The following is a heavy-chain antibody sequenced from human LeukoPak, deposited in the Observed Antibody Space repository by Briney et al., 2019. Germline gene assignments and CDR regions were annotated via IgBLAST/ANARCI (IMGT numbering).Heavy chain of an antibody. J-gene: IGHJ3*02. CDR2: IIPILGIA. CDR1: GGTFSSYA. Sequence: ASVKVSCKASGGTFSSYAISWVRQAPGQGLEWMGRIIPILGIANYAQKFQGRVTITADKSTSAAYMELSSLRSEDTAVYYCALAYCGGDCYSHDAFDIWGQGTMVTVSS. D-gene: IGHD2-21*02. CDR3: ALAYCGGDCYSHDAFDI. V-gene: IGHV1-69*04.